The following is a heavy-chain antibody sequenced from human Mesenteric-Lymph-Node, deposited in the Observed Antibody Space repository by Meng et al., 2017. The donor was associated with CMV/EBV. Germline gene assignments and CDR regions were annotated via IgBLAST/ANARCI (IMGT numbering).Heavy chain of an antibody. CDR2: IKAGRGNT. J-gene: IGHJ5*02. CDR3: ARDFVDIVGGVIETLNWFDP. CDR1: S. V-gene: IGHV1-3*01. D-gene: IGHD3-10*01. Sequence: SIQGVSKEPGQRREWMGRIKAGRGNTRYSQKMQGRVTITRDTSASTAYMELNSLTPEDTAVYYCARDFVDIVGGVIETLNWFDPWGQGTLVTVSS.